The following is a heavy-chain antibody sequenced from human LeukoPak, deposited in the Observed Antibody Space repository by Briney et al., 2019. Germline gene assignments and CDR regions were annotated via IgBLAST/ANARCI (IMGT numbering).Heavy chain of an antibody. Sequence: GGSLRLSCAASGFTFSSYSMNWVRQAPGKGLEWVSSISSSSSYIYCADSVKGRFTISRDNAKNSLYLQMNSLRAEDTAVYYCARGGRITMIVGTWGQGTMVTVSS. CDR1: GFTFSSYS. CDR3: ARGGRITMIVGT. J-gene: IGHJ3*01. V-gene: IGHV3-21*01. CDR2: ISSSSSYI. D-gene: IGHD3-22*01.